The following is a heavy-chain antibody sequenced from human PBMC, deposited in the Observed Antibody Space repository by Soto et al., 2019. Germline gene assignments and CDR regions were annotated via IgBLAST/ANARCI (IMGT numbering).Heavy chain of an antibody. CDR3: VSSTYYYDSSGYYYASYYFDY. J-gene: IGHJ4*02. V-gene: IGHV4-59*01. CDR1: GGSISSYY. CDR2: IYYSGST. D-gene: IGHD3-22*01. Sequence: SETLSLTCTVSGGSISSYYWSWIRQPPGKGLEWIGYIYYSGSTNYNPSLKSRVTISVDTSKNQFSQKLSSVTAADTAVYYCVSSTYYYDSSGYYYASYYFDYWGQGTLVTVSS.